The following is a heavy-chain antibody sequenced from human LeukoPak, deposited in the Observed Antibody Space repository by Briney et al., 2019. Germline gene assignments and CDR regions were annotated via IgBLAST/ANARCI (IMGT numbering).Heavy chain of an antibody. CDR3: VKDLRGPEGF. CDR2: ISAIDSTT. Sequence: QPGGSLRLSCAASGFTFGPHWMTWVRQAPGKGLEWVSYISAIDSTTYYADSVKGRFTISRDDAKTSLYLQMISLRAEDTAVYYCVKDLRGPEGFWGQGTLVIVSS. D-gene: IGHD2-2*01. V-gene: IGHV3-48*04. J-gene: IGHJ4*02. CDR1: GFTFGPHW.